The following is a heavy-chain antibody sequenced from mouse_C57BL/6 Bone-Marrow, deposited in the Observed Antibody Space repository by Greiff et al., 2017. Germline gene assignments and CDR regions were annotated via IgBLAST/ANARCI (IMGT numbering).Heavy chain of an antibody. J-gene: IGHJ1*03. CDR1: GFTFSDYY. Sequence: EVKLVEPGGGLVQPGGSLKLSCAASGFTFSDYYMHWVRQTPEKRLEWVAYISNGGGSTYYPDTVKGRFTIARDNAKNTQYLQMSRLKSEDTAMYYCARHGGYFDVWGTGTTVTVSS. CDR2: ISNGGGST. CDR3: ARHGGYFDV. V-gene: IGHV5-12*01.